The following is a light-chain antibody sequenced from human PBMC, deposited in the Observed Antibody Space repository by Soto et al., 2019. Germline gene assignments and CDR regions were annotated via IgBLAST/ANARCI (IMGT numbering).Light chain of an antibody. V-gene: IGKV3-15*01. CDR1: QSVSSN. Sequence: ATPSVSPGERATLSCRASQSVSSNLAWYQQKPGQAPRLLIYGASTRATGIPARFSGSGSGTEFTLTISSLQSEDFVVYYCQQYNNWPPWTFGQGTKVDIK. J-gene: IGKJ1*01. CDR3: QQYNNWPPWT. CDR2: GAS.